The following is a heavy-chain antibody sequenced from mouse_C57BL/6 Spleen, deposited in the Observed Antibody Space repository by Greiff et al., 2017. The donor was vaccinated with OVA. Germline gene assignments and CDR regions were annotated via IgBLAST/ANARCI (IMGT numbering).Heavy chain of an antibody. Sequence: EVQVVESGPELVKPGASVKISCKASGYSFTGYYMHWVKQSSEKSLEWIGEINPSTGGTSYNQKFKGKATLTVDKSSSTAYMQLKSLTSEDSAVYYCAVYDYGGYFDVWGTGTTVTVSS. V-gene: IGHV1-43*01. CDR3: AVYDYGGYFDV. CDR1: GYSFTGYY. J-gene: IGHJ1*03. D-gene: IGHD2-4*01. CDR2: INPSTGGT.